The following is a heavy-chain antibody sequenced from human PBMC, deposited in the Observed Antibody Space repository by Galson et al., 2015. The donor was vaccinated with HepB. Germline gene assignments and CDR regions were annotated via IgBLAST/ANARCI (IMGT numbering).Heavy chain of an antibody. Sequence: SLRLSCAASGFTFSSYRMHWVRQAPGKGLVWVSRINSDGSSTSYADSVKGRFTISRDNAKNTLYLQMNSLRAEDTAVYYCARGWAFGNSWAFDIWGQGTMVTVSS. CDR1: GFTFSSYR. CDR3: ARGWAFGNSWAFDI. CDR2: INSDGSST. D-gene: IGHD3-10*01. V-gene: IGHV3-74*01. J-gene: IGHJ3*02.